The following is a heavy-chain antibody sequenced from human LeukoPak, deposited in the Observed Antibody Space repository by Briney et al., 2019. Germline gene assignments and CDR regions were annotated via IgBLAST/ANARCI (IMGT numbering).Heavy chain of an antibody. CDR2: INHSGST. D-gene: IGHD6-13*01. J-gene: IGHJ3*02. V-gene: IGHV4-34*01. Sequence: PSETLSLTCAVYGGYFSGYYWSWIRQPPGKGLEWIGVINHSGSTNYNPSLKSRVTISVDTSKNQFSLKLSSVTAADTAVYYCARVKYSSSWYKDAFDIWGQGTMVTGSS. CDR3: ARVKYSSSWYKDAFDI. CDR1: GGYFSGYY.